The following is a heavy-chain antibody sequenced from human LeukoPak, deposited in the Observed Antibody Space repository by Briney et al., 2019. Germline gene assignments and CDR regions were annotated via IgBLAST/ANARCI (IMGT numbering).Heavy chain of an antibody. D-gene: IGHD4-17*01. CDR2: IYHSGST. CDR1: GGSISSSNW. Sequence: SGTLSLTCAVSGGSISSSNWWSWVRQPPGKGLEWIGEIYHSGSTNYNPSLKSRVTIPVDKSKNQFSLKLSSVTAADTAVYYCTRDTGTTGEVKFDPWGQGTLVTVSS. V-gene: IGHV4-4*02. J-gene: IGHJ5*02. CDR3: TRDTGTTGEVKFDP.